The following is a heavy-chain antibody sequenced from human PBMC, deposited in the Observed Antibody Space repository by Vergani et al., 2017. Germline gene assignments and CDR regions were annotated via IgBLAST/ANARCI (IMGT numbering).Heavy chain of an antibody. V-gene: IGHV1-8*01. J-gene: IGHJ4*02. CDR2: MNPNSGNT. Sequence: QVQLVQSGAEVKKPGASVKVSCKASGYTFTSYDINWVRQATGQGLEWMGWMNPNSGNTGYAQKFQGRVTMTRNTSISTAYMELSSLRSDDTAVYYCARDRVLLWFGELLPRYYFDYWGQGTLVTVSS. CDR1: GYTFTSYD. CDR3: ARDRVLLWFGELLPRYYFDY. D-gene: IGHD3-10*01.